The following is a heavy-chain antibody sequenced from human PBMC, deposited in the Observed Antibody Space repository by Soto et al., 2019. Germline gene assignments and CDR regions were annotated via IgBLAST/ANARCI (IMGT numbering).Heavy chain of an antibody. Sequence: GGSLRLSCGASGFTFSTYWMSWVRQAPAPGKGLEWVANIKGDGSEKNYVDSVKGRFTISRDNADNSLSLQMDSLRAEDTAVYYCAMGGHIDFCGPGTLFTVSS. D-gene: IGHD3-16*01. CDR3: AMGGHIDF. CDR2: IKGDGSEK. CDR1: GFTFSTYW. V-gene: IGHV3-7*03. J-gene: IGHJ4*02.